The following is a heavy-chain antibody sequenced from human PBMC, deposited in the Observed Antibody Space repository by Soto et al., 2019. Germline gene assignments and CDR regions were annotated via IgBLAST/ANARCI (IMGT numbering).Heavy chain of an antibody. J-gene: IGHJ6*02. CDR2: ISSSSSYI. V-gene: IGHV3-21*01. CDR1: GFTFSSYS. CDR3: ARDKVVPAAYYGMDV. Sequence: GSLRLSCAASGFTFSSYSMNWVRQAPGKGLEWVSSISSSSSYIYYADSVKGRFTISRDNAKNSLYLQMNSLRAEDTAVYYCARDKVVPAAYYGMDVWGQGTTVTVSS. D-gene: IGHD2-2*01.